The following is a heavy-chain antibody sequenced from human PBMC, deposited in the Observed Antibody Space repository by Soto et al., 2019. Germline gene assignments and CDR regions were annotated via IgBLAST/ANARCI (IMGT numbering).Heavy chain of an antibody. V-gene: IGHV1-18*01. J-gene: IGHJ4*02. CDR1: GYTLNTSG. CDR2: ISANNDHT. CDR3: ARGTYFDY. Sequence: QVQLVQSGAEVKKPGASVKVSCKASGYTLNTSGITWVRQAPGQGLEWMGWISANNDHTNYPQKLQGRVTMTTDTSTSTAYIELRSLTSDDTVVYYCARGTYFDYLGQGTLFTGSS.